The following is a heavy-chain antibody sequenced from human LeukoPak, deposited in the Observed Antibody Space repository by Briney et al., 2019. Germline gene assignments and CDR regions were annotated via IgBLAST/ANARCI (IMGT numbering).Heavy chain of an antibody. CDR3: ARGGIWYPDY. CDR2: INWNGGDT. V-gene: IGHV3-20*03. CDR1: GFTFDAYG. Sequence: PGGSLRLSYAASGFTFDAYGMIWVRQAPRKGLEWVSRINWNGGDTRYADSVKGRFTISRDNAKNSLYLQMNSLRGEDTAFYYCARGGIWYPDYWGQGTLVTVSS. J-gene: IGHJ4*02. D-gene: IGHD2/OR15-2a*01.